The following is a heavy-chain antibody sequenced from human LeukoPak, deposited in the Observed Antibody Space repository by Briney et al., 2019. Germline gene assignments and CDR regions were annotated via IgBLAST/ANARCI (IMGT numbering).Heavy chain of an antibody. D-gene: IGHD6-19*01. CDR2: ISSSSSTI. CDR3: ASPYSSGWYKFHAFDI. Sequence: GGSLRLSCAASGFTFSSYSMNWVRQAPGKGLEWVSYISSSSSTIYYADSVKGRFTISRDNAKNSLYLQMNSLRAEDTAVYYCASPYSSGWYKFHAFDIWGQGTMVTVSS. V-gene: IGHV3-48*01. J-gene: IGHJ3*02. CDR1: GFTFSSYS.